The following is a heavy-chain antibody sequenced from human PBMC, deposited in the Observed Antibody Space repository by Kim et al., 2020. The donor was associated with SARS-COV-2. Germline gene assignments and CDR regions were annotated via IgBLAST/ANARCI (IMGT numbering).Heavy chain of an antibody. D-gene: IGHD6-19*01. CDR2: ISGNAINT. CDR1: GFTFSSYS. CDR3: AKGTSGWPYYFDY. J-gene: IGHJ4*02. V-gene: IGHV3-23*01. Sequence: GGSLRLSCAASGFTFSSYSMSWVRQAPGKGLEWVSAISGNAINTYYADSVKGRFTTSRDNSKNTLFLQMDSLIAEDTAVDFCAKGTSGWPYYFDYWGLGT.